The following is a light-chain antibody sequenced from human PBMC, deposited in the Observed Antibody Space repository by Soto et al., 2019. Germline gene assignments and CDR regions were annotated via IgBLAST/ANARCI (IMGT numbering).Light chain of an antibody. CDR1: QSVDNN. CDR3: QQYYNWPPRIT. Sequence: EIVMTQSPVTLSASPGESATLSCRASQSVDNNVAWYQQKPGQAPRLLIVGSFARATGIPARFSGSGSGSEFTLTISGLQSEDFAVYYCQQYYNWPPRITFGQGTRLEIK. CDR2: GSF. V-gene: IGKV3-15*01. J-gene: IGKJ5*01.